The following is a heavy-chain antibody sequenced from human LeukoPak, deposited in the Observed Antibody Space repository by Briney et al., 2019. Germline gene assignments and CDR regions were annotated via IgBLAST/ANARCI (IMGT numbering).Heavy chain of an antibody. V-gene: IGHV3-23*01. D-gene: IGHD3-16*01. J-gene: IGHJ4*02. CDR2: ISGSGGST. Sequence: PGGSLRLSCAASGFTFSNYNMSWVRQAPGKGLEWVSAISGSGGSTYYADSVKGRFTISRGNSKNTLYLQMNSLRAEDTAVYYCAKAVQQHDRGIYDYWGQGTLVTVSS. CDR3: AKAVQQHDRGIYDY. CDR1: GFTFSNYN.